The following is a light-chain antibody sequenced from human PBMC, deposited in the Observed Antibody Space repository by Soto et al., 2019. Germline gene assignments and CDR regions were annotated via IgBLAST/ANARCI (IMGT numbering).Light chain of an antibody. CDR1: QSVSSN. V-gene: IGKV3-15*01. Sequence: EIVMPQSPATLSVPPGERAPLSCRASQSVSSNLAWYQQKPGQAPRLLIYGASTRATGIPARFSGSGSGTEFTLTISSLQSEDFAVYYCQQYNDWPRTFGQGTKVDIK. J-gene: IGKJ1*01. CDR3: QQYNDWPRT. CDR2: GAS.